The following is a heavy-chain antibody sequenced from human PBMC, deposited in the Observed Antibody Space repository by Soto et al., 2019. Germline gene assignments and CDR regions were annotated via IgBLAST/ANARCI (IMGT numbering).Heavy chain of an antibody. D-gene: IGHD3-10*01. Sequence: QVLLVESGGGVVQPGTSLTLSCAASGFPFTSYAMHWVRQTPEKGLQWLTIISSDGSTIHYVDSVKGRFTISRDNSKNTVYLQMNSLRADDTAVYYCARGTGSGSFVIDYWGQGTLVTVSS. V-gene: IGHV3-30-3*01. CDR1: GFPFTSYA. CDR2: ISSDGSTI. J-gene: IGHJ4*02. CDR3: ARGTGSGSFVIDY.